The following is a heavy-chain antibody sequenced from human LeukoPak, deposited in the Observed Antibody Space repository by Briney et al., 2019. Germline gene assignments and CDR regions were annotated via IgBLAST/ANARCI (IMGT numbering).Heavy chain of an antibody. CDR2: INAGNGNT. CDR1: GYTFTSYA. V-gene: IGHV1-3*01. J-gene: IGHJ5*02. Sequence: ASVKVSCKASGYTFTSYAMHWVRQAPGQRLEWMGWINAGNGNTKYSQKFQGRVTITRDTSASTAYMELSSLRSEDTAVYYCARECSGGSCYYWFDPWGRGTLVTVSS. D-gene: IGHD2-15*01. CDR3: ARECSGGSCYYWFDP.